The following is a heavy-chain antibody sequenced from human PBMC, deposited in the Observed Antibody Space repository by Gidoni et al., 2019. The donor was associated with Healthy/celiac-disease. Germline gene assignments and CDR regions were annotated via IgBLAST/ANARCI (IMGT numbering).Heavy chain of an antibody. J-gene: IGHJ6*03. CDR3: ARDGGENRGVVISYMDV. D-gene: IGHD3-3*01. V-gene: IGHV3-48*01. Sequence: APGKGLEWVSYISSSSSTIYYADYVKGRFTISRDNAKNSLYLQMNSLRAEDTAVDYCARDGGENRGVVISYMDVWGKGTTVTVSS. CDR2: ISSSSSTI.